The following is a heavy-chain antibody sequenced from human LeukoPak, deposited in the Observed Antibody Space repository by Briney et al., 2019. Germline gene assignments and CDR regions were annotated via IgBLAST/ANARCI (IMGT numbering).Heavy chain of an antibody. CDR3: ATLRTGDLDY. CDR1: GYTLTGYY. CDR2: INPNSGDT. V-gene: IGHV1-2*02. D-gene: IGHD7-27*01. J-gene: IGHJ4*02. Sequence: GASVKVSCKASGYTLTGYYMHWVRQATGQGLEWMGWINPNSGDTNYAQRFQGRVTMTRDTSITTAYMELSRLRSDDTAVYYCATLRTGDLDYWGQGTLVTVS.